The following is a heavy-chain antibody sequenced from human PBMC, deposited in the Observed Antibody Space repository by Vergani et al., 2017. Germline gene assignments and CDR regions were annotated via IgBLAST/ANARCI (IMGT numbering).Heavy chain of an antibody. D-gene: IGHD4-23*01. CDR3: ARDENYGGQYFDS. CDR2: ISYNGDRA. Sequence: EVQLVESGGGLVQPGGSLRLSCAVSGFTFNDYGMTWVRQTPGKGLEWVSSISYNGDRATYRDSVKGRFTVSRDSAKNSLYLQMNNLRAEDTALYYCARDENYGGQYFDSWGQGTLVTVSS. J-gene: IGHJ4*02. CDR1: GFTFNDYG. V-gene: IGHV3-20*04.